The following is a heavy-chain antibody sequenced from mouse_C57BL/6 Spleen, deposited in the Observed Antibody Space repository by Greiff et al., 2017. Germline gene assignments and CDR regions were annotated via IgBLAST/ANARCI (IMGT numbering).Heavy chain of an antibody. J-gene: IGHJ2*01. Sequence: VQLQQPGAELVKPGASVKMSCKASGYTFTSYWITWVKQRPGQGLEWIGDIYPGSGSTNYNEKFKSKATLTVDKSSSTAYMKLSSLTSEDSAVYYCARGGSYFDYWGQGTTLTVSS. CDR1: GYTFTSYW. V-gene: IGHV1-55*01. CDR2: IYPGSGST. CDR3: ARGGSYFDY.